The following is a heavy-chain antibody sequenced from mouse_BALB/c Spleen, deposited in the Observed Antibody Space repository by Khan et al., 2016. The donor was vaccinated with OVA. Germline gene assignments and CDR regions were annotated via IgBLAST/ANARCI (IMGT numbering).Heavy chain of an antibody. J-gene: IGHJ4*01. D-gene: IGHD1-1*01. CDR2: ISYSGST. CDR1: GYSITSNYA. V-gene: IGHV3-2*02. Sequence: EVQLQESGPGLVKPSQSLSLTCTVTGYSITSNYAWNWIRQFPGNKLEWMGYISYSGSTNYNPSLKSRISITRDTSKNQFFRQLNSVTTEDTATFYGARGNYYGYAMDYWGQGPSLTVSS. CDR3: ARGNYYGYAMDY.